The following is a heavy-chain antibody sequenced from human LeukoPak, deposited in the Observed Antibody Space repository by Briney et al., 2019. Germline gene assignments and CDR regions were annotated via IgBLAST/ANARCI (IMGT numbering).Heavy chain of an antibody. J-gene: IGHJ6*03. V-gene: IGHV1-8*03. CDR2: MNPNSGNT. Sequence: ASVKVSCKASGYTFTSYDINWVRQATGQGREWMGWMNPNSGNTGYAQKFQGRVTITRNTSISTAYMELSSLRSEDTAVYYCARGSFPYYYYYMDVWGKGTTVTVSS. D-gene: IGHD2/OR15-2a*01. CDR3: ARGSFPYYYYYMDV. CDR1: GYTFTSYD.